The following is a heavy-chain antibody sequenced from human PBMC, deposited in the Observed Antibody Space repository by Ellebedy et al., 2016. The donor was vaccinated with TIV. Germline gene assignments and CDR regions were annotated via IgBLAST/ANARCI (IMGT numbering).Heavy chain of an antibody. CDR2: ISGSGGST. CDR1: GFTFSSYA. V-gene: IGHV3-23*01. Sequence: PGGSLRLSCAASGFTFSSYAMSWVRQAPGKGLEWVSAISGSGGSTDYADSVKGRFTISRDNSKNTLYLQMNSLRAEDTAVYYCAHSIRGVWNYYYGVDVWGQGNTVTVSS. CDR3: AHSIRGVWNYYYGVDV. D-gene: IGHD3-10*01. J-gene: IGHJ6*02.